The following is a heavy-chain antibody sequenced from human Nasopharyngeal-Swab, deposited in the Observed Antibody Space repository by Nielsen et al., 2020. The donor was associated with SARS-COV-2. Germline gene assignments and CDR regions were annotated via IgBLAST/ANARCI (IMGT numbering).Heavy chain of an antibody. CDR2: IIPIFGTA. Sequence: WVRQAPGQGLEWMGGIIPIFGTANYAQKFQGRVTITADESTSTAYMELSSLRSEDTAVYYCATGPVVAATEWFDPWGQGTLVTVSS. D-gene: IGHD2-15*01. V-gene: IGHV1-69*01. CDR3: ATGPVVAATEWFDP. J-gene: IGHJ5*02.